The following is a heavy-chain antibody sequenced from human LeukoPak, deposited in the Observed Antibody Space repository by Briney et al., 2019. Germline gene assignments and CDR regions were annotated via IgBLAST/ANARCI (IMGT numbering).Heavy chain of an antibody. CDR3: ARDYMATRCYFDY. Sequence: PGRSLRLSCAASGFTFSSYGMHWVRQAPGKGLEWVAVIWYDGSNKYYADSVKGRFTISRDNSKNTLYLQMNSLRAEDTAVYYCARDYMATRCYFDYWGQGTLVTVSS. CDR1: GFTFSSYG. CDR2: IWYDGSNK. D-gene: IGHD2-2*02. J-gene: IGHJ4*02. V-gene: IGHV3-33*01.